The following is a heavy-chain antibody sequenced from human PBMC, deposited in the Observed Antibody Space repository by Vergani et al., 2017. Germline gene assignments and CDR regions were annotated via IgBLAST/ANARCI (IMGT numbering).Heavy chain of an antibody. Sequence: EVQLVQSGAEVKTPGESLKISCKGSGYSFTSYWIGWVRQMPGKGLEWMGIIYPGDSDTRYSPSFQGQVTISADKSISTSYLQWSSLKASDTAMYYCARHTSHYDSSGYYYVGTFDIWGQGTMVTVSS. CDR3: ARHTSHYDSSGYYYVGTFDI. CDR1: GYSFTSYW. V-gene: IGHV5-51*01. CDR2: IYPGDSDT. J-gene: IGHJ3*02. D-gene: IGHD3-22*01.